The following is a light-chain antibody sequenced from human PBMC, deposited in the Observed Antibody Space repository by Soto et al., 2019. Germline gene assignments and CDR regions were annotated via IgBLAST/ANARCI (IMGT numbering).Light chain of an antibody. CDR2: GAS. J-gene: IGKJ1*01. Sequence: EIVMTQSPATLSVSPGERATLSCRASQSVSSNLAWDQQKPGQAPRLLIYGASTSATGIPARFSGSGSGTEFTLTISSLQSEDFAVYYCQQYNNWPPGRAFGQGTKVEIK. CDR3: QQYNNWPPGRA. V-gene: IGKV3-15*01. CDR1: QSVSSN.